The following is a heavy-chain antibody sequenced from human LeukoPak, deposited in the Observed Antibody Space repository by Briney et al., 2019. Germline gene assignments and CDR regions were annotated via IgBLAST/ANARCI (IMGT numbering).Heavy chain of an antibody. D-gene: IGHD1-1*01. CDR2: IYYSGST. Sequence: SQTLSLTCTVSGGSISSGGYSWSWIRQHPGKGLEWIGYIYYSGSTYYNPSLKSRVTISVDTSKNQFSLKLSSVTAADTAVYYCARDSRLEGSTGFDYWGQGTLVTVSS. CDR3: ARDSRLEGSTGFDY. V-gene: IGHV4-31*03. J-gene: IGHJ4*02. CDR1: GGSISSGGYS.